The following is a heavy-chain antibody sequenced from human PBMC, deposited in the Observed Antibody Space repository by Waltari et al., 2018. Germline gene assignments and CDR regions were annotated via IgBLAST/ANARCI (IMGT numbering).Heavy chain of an antibody. D-gene: IGHD2-15*01. CDR2: IYYSGST. CDR3: ARDLRGVMVAAP. Sequence: QLQLQESGPGLVKPSETLSLTCTVSGGSISSSSYYWGWIRQPPGKGLEWIGSIYYSGSTYYNPSLKSRVTISVDTSKNQFSLKLSSVTAADTAVYYCARDLRGVMVAAPWGQGTLVTVSS. CDR1: GGSISSSSYY. J-gene: IGHJ5*02. V-gene: IGHV4-39*02.